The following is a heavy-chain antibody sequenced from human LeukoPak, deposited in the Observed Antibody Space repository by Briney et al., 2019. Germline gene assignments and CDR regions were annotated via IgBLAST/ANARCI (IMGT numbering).Heavy chain of an antibody. J-gene: IGHJ6*02. CDR1: GGSVSSINYY. V-gene: IGHV4-61*01. Sequence: SETLSLTCTVSGGSVSSINYYWSCIRQPPGKGLEGIGYVFHSGSTNYNPSLKSRVTISVDTSRNQFSLRLSSVTAADTAVYYCARDVQRWLDLQYYYHGMDVWGQGTTVTVS. CDR3: ARDVQRWLDLQYYYHGMDV. CDR2: VFHSGST. D-gene: IGHD6-19*01.